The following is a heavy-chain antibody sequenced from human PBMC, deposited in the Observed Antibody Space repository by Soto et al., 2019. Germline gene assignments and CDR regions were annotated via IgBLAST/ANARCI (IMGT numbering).Heavy chain of an antibody. J-gene: IGHJ6*02. D-gene: IGHD3-10*01. CDR1: GYTFTSYD. CDR3: AGYYGSCAYYYYGMDV. CDR2: MNPNSGNT. V-gene: IGHV1-8*01. Sequence: QVQLVQSGAEVKKPGASVKVSCKASGYTFTSYDINWVRQATGQGLEWMGWMNPNSGNTGYAQKFQGRVTMTRNTSISIAYMELSSQRSEDTAVYYCAGYYGSCAYYYYGMDVWGQGTTVTVSS.